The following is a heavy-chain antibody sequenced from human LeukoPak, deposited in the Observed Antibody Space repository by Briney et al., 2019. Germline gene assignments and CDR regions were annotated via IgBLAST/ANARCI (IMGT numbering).Heavy chain of an antibody. J-gene: IGHJ4*02. V-gene: IGHV3-30*04. Sequence: PGGSLRLSCADSRFTFNNYAMHWGGQAPGKGLEWVAVISYDGRNEYYADSVKGRFTISRDNSKNTLYLQMHSLRAEDTAVYYCARDHSSYEYCFDSAGQGTLVTVSS. CDR1: RFTFNNYA. D-gene: IGHD5-12*01. CDR2: ISYDGRNE. CDR3: ARDHSSYEYCFDS.